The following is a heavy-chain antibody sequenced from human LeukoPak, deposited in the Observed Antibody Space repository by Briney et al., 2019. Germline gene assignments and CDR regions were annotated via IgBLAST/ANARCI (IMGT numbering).Heavy chain of an antibody. CDR3: PKGSSGFDY. J-gene: IGHJ4*02. V-gene: IGHV3-23*01. D-gene: IGHD3-22*01. CDR2: ISGSGGST. CDR1: GFTFSSYA. Sequence: QSGGSLRLSCAASGFTFSSYAMSWVRQAPGKGLEWVSSISGSGGSTYYADSVKGRFTISRDNSKNTVCLQMNSLRAEDTAVYYCPKGSSGFDYWGQGTLVTVSS.